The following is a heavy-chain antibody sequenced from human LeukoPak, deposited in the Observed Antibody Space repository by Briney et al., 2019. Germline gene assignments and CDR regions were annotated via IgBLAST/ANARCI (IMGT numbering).Heavy chain of an antibody. J-gene: IGHJ3*02. V-gene: IGHV3-48*04. Sequence: PGGSLRLSCAASGFTFNIYSMSWVRQAPGKGLEWVSYISRSSDTTWYADSVKGRFTISRDNAKNSLFLEMNSLRAEDTAVYYCARPSGSSWYPAFDMWGQGTMVTVSS. D-gene: IGHD6-13*01. CDR3: ARPSGSSWYPAFDM. CDR2: ISRSSDTT. CDR1: GFTFNIYS.